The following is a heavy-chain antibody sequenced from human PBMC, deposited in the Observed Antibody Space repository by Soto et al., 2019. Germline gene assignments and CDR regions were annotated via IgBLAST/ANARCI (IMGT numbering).Heavy chain of an antibody. CDR3: ARDYNWNYDY. V-gene: IGHV3-7*01. CDR1: GFTFRSYW. CDR2: VKQDGDDR. J-gene: IGHJ4*02. D-gene: IGHD1-7*01. Sequence: EVQLVESGGGLVQPGGSLRLSCAASGFTFRSYWMTWVRRAPGKGLEWVASVKQDGDDRSYVDSVKGRFTISRDNAKNSLYLQMNSLRAEDTAVYYCARDYNWNYDYWGQGTLVTVSS.